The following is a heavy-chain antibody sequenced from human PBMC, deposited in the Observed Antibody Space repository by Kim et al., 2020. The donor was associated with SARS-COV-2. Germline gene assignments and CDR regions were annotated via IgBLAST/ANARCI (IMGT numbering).Heavy chain of an antibody. CDR1: GGSFSGYY. CDR3: ARGAYSSSWYGVRSWFDP. V-gene: IGHV4-34*01. J-gene: IGHJ5*02. Sequence: SETLSRTCAVYGGSFSGYYWSWIHQPPGKGLEWIGEINHSGSTNYNPSLKSRVTISVDTSKNQFSLKLSSVTAADTAVYYCARGAYSSSWYGVRSWFDPWGQGTLVTVSS. CDR2: INHSGST. D-gene: IGHD6-13*01.